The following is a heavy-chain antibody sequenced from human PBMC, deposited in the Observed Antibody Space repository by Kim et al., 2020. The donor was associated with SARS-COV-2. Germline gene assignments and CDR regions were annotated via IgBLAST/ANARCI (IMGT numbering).Heavy chain of an antibody. V-gene: IGHV1-24*01. CDR1: GYTLTELS. CDR2: FDPEDGET. CDR3: ATDLGAAGPYGMDV. D-gene: IGHD6-13*01. J-gene: IGHJ6*02. Sequence: ASVKVSCKVSGYTLTELSMHWVRQAPGKGLEWMGGFDPEDGETIYAQKFQGRVTMTEDTSTDTAYMELSSLRSEDTAVYYCATDLGAAGPYGMDVWGQGTTVTVSS.